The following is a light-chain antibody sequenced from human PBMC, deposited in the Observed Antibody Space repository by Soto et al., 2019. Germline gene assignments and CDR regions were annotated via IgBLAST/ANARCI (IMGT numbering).Light chain of an antibody. Sequence: DIQMTQSPSSLSASVGDRVTITCRASLRIGTYLNWFQQKPGKAPKILIYAASSLHSGVPSRVSGRGSGTEFTLTINSLQPEDFATYYCQQYKSYLRTFGQGTKV. CDR1: LRIGTY. V-gene: IGKV1-16*01. J-gene: IGKJ1*01. CDR3: QQYKSYLRT. CDR2: AAS.